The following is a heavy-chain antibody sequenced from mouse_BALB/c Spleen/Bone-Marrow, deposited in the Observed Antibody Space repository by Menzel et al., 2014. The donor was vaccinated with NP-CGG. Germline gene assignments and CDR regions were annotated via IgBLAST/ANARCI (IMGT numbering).Heavy chain of an antibody. V-gene: IGHV5-17*02. CDR1: GFTFSNFG. Sequence: EVQLAESGGGLVQPGGSRKLSCAASGFTFSNFGMHWFRQSPEKGLEWVAFVSTGSTIIYYADTVKGRFTISRDNPENTLFLQMTSLRSEDTAIYYCARSHFYGNYFDYWGQGTTLTVSS. J-gene: IGHJ2*01. D-gene: IGHD2-1*01. CDR2: VSTGSTII. CDR3: ARSHFYGNYFDY.